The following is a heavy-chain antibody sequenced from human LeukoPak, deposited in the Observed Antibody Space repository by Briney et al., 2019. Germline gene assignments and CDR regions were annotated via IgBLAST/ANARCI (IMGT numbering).Heavy chain of an antibody. CDR1: GYTFTSYG. D-gene: IGHD3-9*01. CDR2: ISAYNGKA. Sequence: ASVKVSCKASGYTFTSYGISWVRQAPGQGLEWMGWISAYNGKANYAQKLQGRVTMTTDTSTSTAYMELRSLRSDDTAVYYCARDLPAGDDILTGYSSGGYWGQGTLVTVSS. V-gene: IGHV1-18*01. CDR3: ARDLPAGDDILTGYSSGGY. J-gene: IGHJ4*02.